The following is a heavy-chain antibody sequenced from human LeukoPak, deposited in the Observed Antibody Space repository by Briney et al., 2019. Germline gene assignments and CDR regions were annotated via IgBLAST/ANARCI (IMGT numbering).Heavy chain of an antibody. Sequence: SVKVSRKASGGTFSSYAISWVRQAPGQGLEWMGGIIPIFGTANYAQKFQGRVTITADESTSTAYMELSSLRSEDTAVYYCARGLYDFWSGFENWFDPWGQGTLVTVSS. CDR2: IIPIFGTA. D-gene: IGHD3-3*01. J-gene: IGHJ5*02. CDR3: ARGLYDFWSGFENWFDP. V-gene: IGHV1-69*13. CDR1: GGTFSSYA.